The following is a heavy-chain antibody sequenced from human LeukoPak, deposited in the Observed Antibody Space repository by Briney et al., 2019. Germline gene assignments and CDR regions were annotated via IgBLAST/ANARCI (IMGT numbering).Heavy chain of an antibody. V-gene: IGHV4-4*07. D-gene: IGHD3-9*01. CDR1: GGSISSYY. Sequence: SETLSLTCTVSGGSISSYYWSWIRQPAGKGPEWIGRIYTSGSTNYNPSLKSRVTMSVDTSKNQLSLKLSSVTAADTAVYYCARGVYDILTGTPHYFDYWGQGTLVTVSS. CDR2: IYTSGST. CDR3: ARGVYDILTGTPHYFDY. J-gene: IGHJ4*02.